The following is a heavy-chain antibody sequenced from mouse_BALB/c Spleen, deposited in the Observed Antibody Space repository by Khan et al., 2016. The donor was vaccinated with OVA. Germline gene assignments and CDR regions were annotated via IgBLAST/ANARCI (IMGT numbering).Heavy chain of an antibody. V-gene: IGHV1S136*01. CDR2: INPYNGGT. CDR3: ARGNWQSYYFDY. D-gene: IGHD4-1*01. J-gene: IGHJ2*01. CDR1: GYIFTNYV. Sequence: VQLQQSGPELVKPGASVKMSCKASGYIFTNYVLHWVKQKPGQDLEWIGYINPYNGGTKYNEKFKGKATLASDKSSITAYMELSSLTSEDSAVYFCARGNWQSYYFDYWGQGTTLTLSS.